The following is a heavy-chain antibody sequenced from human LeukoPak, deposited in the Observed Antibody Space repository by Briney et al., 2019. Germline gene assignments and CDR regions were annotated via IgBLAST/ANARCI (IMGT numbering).Heavy chain of an antibody. D-gene: IGHD3-10*01. V-gene: IGHV3-74*01. CDR3: IKAMGGGNSVY. J-gene: IGHJ4*02. CDR1: GFTFSTYS. CDR2: MNDDGTTI. Sequence: GESLRLSCAASGFTFSTYSMHWVRQPPGKGLVWVSRMNDDGTTIDYADSVKGRFTISRDNAKGTLYLQMNSLRAEDTAVYYFIKAMGGGNSVYWGQGALVTVSA.